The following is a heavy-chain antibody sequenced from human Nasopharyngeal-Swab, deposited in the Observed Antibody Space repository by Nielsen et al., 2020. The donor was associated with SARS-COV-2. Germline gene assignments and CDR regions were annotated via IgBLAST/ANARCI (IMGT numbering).Heavy chain of an antibody. CDR3: VRLYDFWSGEPS. Sequence: GESLKISCSASGFTFSSYAMHWVRQAPGKGLEYVSATSSNGGSTYYADSVKGRFTISRDNSKNTLYLQMSSLRAEDTAVYYCVRLYDFWSGEPSWGQGTLVTVSS. CDR2: TSSNGGST. J-gene: IGHJ5*02. D-gene: IGHD3-3*01. V-gene: IGHV3-64D*08. CDR1: GFTFSSYA.